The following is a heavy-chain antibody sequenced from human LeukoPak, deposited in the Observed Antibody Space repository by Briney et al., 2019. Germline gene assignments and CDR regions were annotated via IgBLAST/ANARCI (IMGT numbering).Heavy chain of an antibody. J-gene: IGHJ6*02. CDR1: GFTFRSYW. D-gene: IGHD2-15*01. Sequence: PGGSLRLSCEASGFTFRSYWLSWVRQAPGKGLEWVSSISSSSSYIYYADSVKGRFTISRDNAKNSLYLQMNSLRAEDTAVYYCARGDIVVGPHWYYYYGMDVWGQGTTVTVSS. CDR2: ISSSSSYI. V-gene: IGHV3-21*01. CDR3: ARGDIVVGPHWYYYYGMDV.